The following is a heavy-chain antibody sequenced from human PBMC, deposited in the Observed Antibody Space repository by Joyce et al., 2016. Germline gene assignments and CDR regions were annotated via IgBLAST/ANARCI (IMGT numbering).Heavy chain of an antibody. D-gene: IGHD6-13*01. Sequence: QVQLQQWGAGLLKPSETLSLPCAVHGGTFSVYEWSWNRQPPGKGLEWIGQSNHRGNTNYNPSLKSRVTISVDTSKNQFSLKLSSVTAADTAVYYCASRFSSTYYRLPLRYWGLGTLVTVSS. J-gene: IGHJ4*02. CDR2: SNHRGNT. CDR3: ASRFSSTYYRLPLRY. CDR1: GGTFSVYE. V-gene: IGHV4-34*01.